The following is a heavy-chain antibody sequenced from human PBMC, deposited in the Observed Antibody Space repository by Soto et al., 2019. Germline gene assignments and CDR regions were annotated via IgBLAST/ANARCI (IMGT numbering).Heavy chain of an antibody. CDR2: INHSGST. Sequence: SETLSLTCAVYGGSFSGYYWSWIRQPPGKGLEWIGEINHSGSTNYNPSLKSRVTISVDTSKNQFALKLGSVTAADTAVYYCARDGWYCSSTSCYDRPTNAFDIWGQGTMVTVSS. J-gene: IGHJ3*02. V-gene: IGHV4-34*01. D-gene: IGHD2-2*01. CDR1: GGSFSGYY. CDR3: ARDGWYCSSTSCYDRPTNAFDI.